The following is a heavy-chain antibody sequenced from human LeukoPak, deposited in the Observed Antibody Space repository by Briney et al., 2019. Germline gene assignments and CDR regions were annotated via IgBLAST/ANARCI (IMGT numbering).Heavy chain of an antibody. V-gene: IGHV1-69*05. CDR1: GYTFTSYY. Sequence: SVKVSCKASGYTFTSYYMHWVRQAPGQGLEWMGRIIPIFGTANYAQKFQGRVTITTDESTSTAYMELSSLRSEDTAVYYCAREVDIVATGPGWFDPWGQGTLVAVSS. D-gene: IGHD5-12*01. J-gene: IGHJ5*02. CDR3: AREVDIVATGPGWFDP. CDR2: IIPIFGTA.